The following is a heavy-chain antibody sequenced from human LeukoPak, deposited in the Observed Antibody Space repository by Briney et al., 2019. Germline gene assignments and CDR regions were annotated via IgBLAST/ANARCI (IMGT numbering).Heavy chain of an antibody. CDR1: GFTFSSHW. D-gene: IGHD3-22*01. CDR2: IKEDGSKK. CDR3: ATPLDYRDSSGFHQGGD. Sequence: PGGSLRLSCAASGFTFSSHWMSWVRQAPGKGLEWVANIKEDGSKKNYVDSVKGRFTISRDNAKNSLYLQMTSLRAEDTAMYYCATPLDYRDSSGFHQGGDWGQGTLVTVSS. V-gene: IGHV3-7*03. J-gene: IGHJ4*02.